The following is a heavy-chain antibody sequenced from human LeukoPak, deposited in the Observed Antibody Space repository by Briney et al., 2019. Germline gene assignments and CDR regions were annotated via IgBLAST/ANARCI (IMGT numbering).Heavy chain of an antibody. J-gene: IGHJ5*02. V-gene: IGHV4-4*02. Sequence: PSGTLSLTCAVSGGSITSDNWWTWVRQPPGKGLKWIACISYSGSTKYNPSLKSRVTISVDTSKNQLSLKLSSVTAADTAVYYCAREPGFDSSGYLNWFDPWGQGTLVTVSS. CDR3: AREPGFDSSGYLNWFDP. D-gene: IGHD3-22*01. CDR2: ISYSGST. CDR1: GGSITSDNW.